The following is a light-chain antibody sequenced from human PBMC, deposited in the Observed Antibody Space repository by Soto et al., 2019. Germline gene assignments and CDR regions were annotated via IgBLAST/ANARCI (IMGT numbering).Light chain of an antibody. J-gene: IGKJ1*01. CDR1: QSVGSSY. CDR3: QQYGSSPRT. CDR2: DAS. Sequence: EIVLTQSPGTLSLSPGERATLSCRASQSVGSSYLAWYQQKPGQAPRLLIYDASSRATGIPDRISGSGSGTDFTLTISRLEAEDAAVYYCQQYGSSPRTFGQGTKGEIK. V-gene: IGKV3-20*01.